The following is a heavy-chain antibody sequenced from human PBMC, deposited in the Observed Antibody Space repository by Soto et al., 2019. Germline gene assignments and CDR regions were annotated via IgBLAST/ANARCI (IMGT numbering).Heavy chain of an antibody. Sequence: PSETLSLTCTVCRGSISSYYWSWIRQPPGKGLEWIGYIYYSGSTNYNPSLKSRVTISVDTSKNQFSLKLSSVTAADTAVYYCASITVTSFGPYDNHYDVVSGNAPPSTDL. CDR2: IYYSGST. J-gene: IGHJ2*01. V-gene: IGHV4-59*08. CDR1: RGSISSYY. D-gene: IGHD3-3*01. CDR3: ASITVTSFGPYDNHYDVVSGNAPPSTDL.